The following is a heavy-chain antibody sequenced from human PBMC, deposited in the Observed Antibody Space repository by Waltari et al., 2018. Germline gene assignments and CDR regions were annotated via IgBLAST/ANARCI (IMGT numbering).Heavy chain of an antibody. J-gene: IGHJ4*02. CDR3: ARSSRGRSYTGRFDY. V-gene: IGHV4-34*01. Sequence: QVQLQQWGAGLLKPSETLSLTCAVYGGSFSGYYWSWIRQPPGKGLEWLGEINHSGSTTYNPSLMSRVTISVDTSKNQFSLKLSSVTAADTAVYYCARSSRGRSYTGRFDYWGQGTLVTVSS. CDR2: INHSGST. CDR1: GGSFSGYY. D-gene: IGHD1-26*01.